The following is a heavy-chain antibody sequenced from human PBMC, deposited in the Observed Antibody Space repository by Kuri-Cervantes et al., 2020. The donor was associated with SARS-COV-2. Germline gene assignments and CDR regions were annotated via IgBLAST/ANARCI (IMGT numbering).Heavy chain of an antibody. Sequence: GESLKISCAASGFTFSSYAMSWVRQAPGKGLEWVSAISGSGGSTYYADSVKGRFTISRDNSKNTLYLQMNSLRAEDTAVYYCARSPYSAAGGNWFDPWGQGTLVTVSS. D-gene: IGHD6-13*01. CDR3: ARSPYSAAGGNWFDP. V-gene: IGHV3-23*01. CDR2: ISGSGGST. CDR1: GFTFSSYA. J-gene: IGHJ5*02.